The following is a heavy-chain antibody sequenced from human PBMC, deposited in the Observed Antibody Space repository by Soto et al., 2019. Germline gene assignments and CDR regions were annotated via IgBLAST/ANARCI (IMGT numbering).Heavy chain of an antibody. J-gene: IGHJ4*02. D-gene: IGHD1-26*01. CDR2: ISAYNGNT. CDR3: ARINLIQEVGATAFED. Sequence: SVKVSCKASGYTFTSYGISWVRQAPGQGLEWMGWISAYNGNTNYAQKLQGRVTMTTDTSTSTAYMELRSLRSDDTAVYYCARINLIQEVGATAFEDWCQGTPVTVSS. CDR1: GYTFTSYG. V-gene: IGHV1-18*04.